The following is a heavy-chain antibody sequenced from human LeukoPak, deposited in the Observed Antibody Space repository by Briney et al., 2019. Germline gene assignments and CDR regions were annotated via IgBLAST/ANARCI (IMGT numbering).Heavy chain of an antibody. D-gene: IGHD2-15*01. V-gene: IGHV3-66*01. CDR1: GFTVSSNY. CDR2: IYSGGST. CDR3: ARDSGLVVPNDAFDI. J-gene: IGHJ3*02. Sequence: GGSLRLSCAASGFTVSSNYMSWVRQAPGKGMEWVSVIYSGGSTYYADSVKGRFTISRDNSKNTLYLQMNSLRAEDTAVYYCARDSGLVVPNDAFDIWGQGTMVTVSS.